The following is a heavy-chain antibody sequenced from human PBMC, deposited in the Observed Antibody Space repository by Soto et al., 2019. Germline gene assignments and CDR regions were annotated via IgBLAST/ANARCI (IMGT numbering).Heavy chain of an antibody. CDR1: GYGFTSYW. CDR3: ARHFSSSWLYYYYGMDV. CDR2: IDPSDSYT. J-gene: IGHJ6*02. V-gene: IGHV5-10-1*01. Sequence: GESLKISCKGSGYGFTSYWISWVRQMPGKGLEWMGRIDPSDSYTNYSPSFQGHVTISADKSISTAYLQWSSLKASDTAMYYCARHFSSSWLYYYYGMDVWGQGTTVTVSS. D-gene: IGHD6-13*01.